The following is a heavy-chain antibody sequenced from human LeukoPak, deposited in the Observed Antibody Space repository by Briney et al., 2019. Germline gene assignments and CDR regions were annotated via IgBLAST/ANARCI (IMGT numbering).Heavy chain of an antibody. D-gene: IGHD4-17*01. V-gene: IGHV3-9*01. CDR2: ISWNSGSI. J-gene: IGHJ4*02. Sequence: GRSLRLSCAASGFTFDDYAMHWVRQAPGKGLEWVSGISWNSGSIGYADSVKGRFTITRDNAKNSLYLQMNSLRAEDTAVYYCARDLYGDPSFDYWGQGTLVTVSS. CDR1: GFTFDDYA. CDR3: ARDLYGDPSFDY.